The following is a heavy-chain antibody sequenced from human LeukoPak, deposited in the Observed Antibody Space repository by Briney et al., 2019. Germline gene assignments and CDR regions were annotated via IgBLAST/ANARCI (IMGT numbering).Heavy chain of an antibody. D-gene: IGHD4-17*01. Sequence: GGSLRLSCAASGFTFSSYAMSWVRQAPGKGLEWVSAISGSGGSTYYADSVKGRFTISRDNSKNTLYLQMNSLRAEDTAVYYCAKDHDYGDHVRSPYYFDYWGQGTLVTVSS. V-gene: IGHV3-23*01. CDR2: ISGSGGST. CDR3: AKDHDYGDHVRSPYYFDY. CDR1: GFTFSSYA. J-gene: IGHJ4*02.